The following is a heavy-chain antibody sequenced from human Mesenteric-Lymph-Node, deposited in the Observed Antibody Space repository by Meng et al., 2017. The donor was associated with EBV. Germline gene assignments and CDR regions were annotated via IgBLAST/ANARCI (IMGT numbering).Heavy chain of an antibody. J-gene: IGHJ4*02. V-gene: IGHV3-23*04. D-gene: IGHD3-10*01. Sequence: EVQLVESGGSMIKPGGSVRLSCVDSGFSFSNAWMSWVRQAPGKGLEWVSTISGSGGSTYYAHSVKGRFTISRDDSKNTLYLQMNSLRTEDTATYYCARDRAWFGVPRYNVDYWGQGTLVTVSS. CDR2: ISGSGGST. CDR1: GFSFSNAW. CDR3: ARDRAWFGVPRYNVDY.